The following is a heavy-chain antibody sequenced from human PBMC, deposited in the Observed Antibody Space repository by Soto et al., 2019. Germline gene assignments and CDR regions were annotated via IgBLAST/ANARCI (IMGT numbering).Heavy chain of an antibody. CDR1: GFTFSSYG. Sequence: PGGSLRLSCAASGFTFSSYGMHWVRQAPGKGLEWVAVIWYDGSNKYYADSVKGRFTISRDNSKNTLYLQMNSLRAEDTAVYYCARTASAAPYYFDYWGQGTLVTVSS. D-gene: IGHD2-2*01. CDR3: ARTASAAPYYFDY. V-gene: IGHV3-33*01. J-gene: IGHJ4*02. CDR2: IWYDGSNK.